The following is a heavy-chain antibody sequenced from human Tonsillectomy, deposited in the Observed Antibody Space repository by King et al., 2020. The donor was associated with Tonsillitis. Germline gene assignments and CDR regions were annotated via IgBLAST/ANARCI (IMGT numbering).Heavy chain of an antibody. D-gene: IGHD3-22*01. J-gene: IGHJ3*02. Sequence: VQLQESGPGLAKPSETLSLICTVSGGSISSSYWSWIRQTPGKGLEWIGYIHYSGSTNYNPSLNSRVTISAETSKNQFSLKLSSATAADTGVYYCARGYYDSSGYSNTFDIWGQGTMVIVSS. CDR2: IHYSGST. CDR3: ARGYYDSSGYSNTFDI. V-gene: IGHV4-59*01. CDR1: GGSISSSY.